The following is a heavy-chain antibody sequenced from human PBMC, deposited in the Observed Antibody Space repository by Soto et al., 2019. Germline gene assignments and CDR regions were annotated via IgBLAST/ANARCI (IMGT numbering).Heavy chain of an antibody. D-gene: IGHD3-3*01. Sequence: SVKVSCKASGGTFSSYAISWVRQAPGQGLEWMGGIIPIFGTANYAQKFQGRVTITADESASTAYMELSSLRSEDTAVYYCAIPEYDFWSGPDLSKRAFDIWGQGTMVTVSS. CDR2: IIPIFGTA. CDR3: AIPEYDFWSGPDLSKRAFDI. J-gene: IGHJ3*02. CDR1: GGTFSSYA. V-gene: IGHV1-69*13.